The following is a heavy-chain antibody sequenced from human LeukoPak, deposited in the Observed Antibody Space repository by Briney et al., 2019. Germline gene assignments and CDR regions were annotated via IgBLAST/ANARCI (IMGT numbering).Heavy chain of an antibody. J-gene: IGHJ4*02. Sequence: PSETLSLTCTVSGGSISSYYWSWIRQPPGKGLEWTGYIYYSGSTNYNPSLKSRVTISVDTSKNQFSLKLSSVTAADTAVYYCAREYGSGSYIDYWGQGTLVTVSS. V-gene: IGHV4-59*01. CDR1: GGSISSYY. CDR3: AREYGSGSYIDY. D-gene: IGHD3-10*01. CDR2: IYYSGST.